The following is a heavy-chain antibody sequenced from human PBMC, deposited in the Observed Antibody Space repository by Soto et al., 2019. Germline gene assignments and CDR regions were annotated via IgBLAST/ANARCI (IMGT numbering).Heavy chain of an antibody. J-gene: IGHJ4*02. CDR1: GFSLSTSGLG. D-gene: IGHD6-19*01. CDR3: AHRPSGWYLFDY. V-gene: IGHV2-5*01. Sequence: QITLKESGPTLVRPTQTLTLTCTFSGFSLSTSGLGVGWIRQPPGKALEWLPLIYWNDDKRYSPSLKARLTITKDTSKNQVVLTMTNMDPVDTATYYCAHRPSGWYLFDYWGQGTLVTVSS. CDR2: IYWNDDK.